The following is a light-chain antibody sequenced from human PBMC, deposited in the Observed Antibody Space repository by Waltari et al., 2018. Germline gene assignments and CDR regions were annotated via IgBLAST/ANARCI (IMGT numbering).Light chain of an antibody. CDR1: QSIGSS. CDR2: DAS. Sequence: LSLSPGGRSTLTCRASQSIGSSLAWYQQKPGLWPRCLMFDASIRATGTPARFSGSGSGTDFTLTISSLEPEDLAVYYCQQRSNPPAYTFGQGTKVEIK. CDR3: QQRSNPPAYT. J-gene: IGKJ2*01. V-gene: IGKV3-11*01.